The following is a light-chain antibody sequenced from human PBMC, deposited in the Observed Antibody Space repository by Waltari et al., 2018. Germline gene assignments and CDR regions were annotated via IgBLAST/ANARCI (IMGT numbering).Light chain of an antibody. Sequence: QSVLTQTASASGAPGQRVTISCSGSSSNIGNIFVSWYQPLPATAPNLLIYRNNQRPSGVPDRFSGSKSGASASLAISGLRSEDEAIYYCAAYDDSLSGHVLFGGGTKLTVL. J-gene: IGLJ3*02. CDR3: AAYDDSLSGHVL. CDR1: SSNIGNIF. CDR2: RNN. V-gene: IGLV1-47*01.